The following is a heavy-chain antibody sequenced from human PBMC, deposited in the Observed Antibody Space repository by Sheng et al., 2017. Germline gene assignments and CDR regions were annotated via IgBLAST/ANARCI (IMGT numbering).Heavy chain of an antibody. CDR2: IWYDGSNK. V-gene: IGHV3-33*01. CDR1: GFTFSSYG. J-gene: IGHJ4*02. CDR3: AREGQIGELFDY. D-gene: IGHD1-26*01. Sequence: QVQLVESGGGVVQPGRSLRLSCAASGFTFSSYGMHWVRQAPGKGLEWVAVIWYDGSNKYYADSVKGRFTISRDNSKNTLYLQMNSLRAEDTAVHYCAREGQIGELFDYWGQGTLVTVSS.